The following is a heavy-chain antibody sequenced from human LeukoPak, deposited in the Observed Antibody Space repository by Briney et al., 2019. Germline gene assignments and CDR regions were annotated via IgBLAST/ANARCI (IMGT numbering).Heavy chain of an antibody. V-gene: IGHV1-2*02. D-gene: IGHD3-3*01. CDR2: INPNSGGT. CDR1: GYTFTGYY. Sequence: ASVKVSCKASGYTFTGYYMHWVRQAPGQGLEWMGWINPNSGGTNYAQKFQGRVTMTRDTSISTAYMELSRLRSDDTAVYYCARDKITIFGVVTPNWFDPWGQGTLVTVSS. J-gene: IGHJ5*02. CDR3: ARDKITIFGVVTPNWFDP.